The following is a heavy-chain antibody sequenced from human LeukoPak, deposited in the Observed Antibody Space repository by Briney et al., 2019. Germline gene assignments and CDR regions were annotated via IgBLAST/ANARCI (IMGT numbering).Heavy chain of an antibody. V-gene: IGHV4-59*08. D-gene: IGHD2-15*01. J-gene: IGHJ4*02. CDR2: ISFSGST. CDR1: GGSISPYY. Sequence: PSETLSLTCTVSGGSISPYYWSWVRQPPGKGLQWIGHISFSGSTLYKASLKSRVTISLDTSKNQCFLRLSSATAANTAVYYCARHQGGTTYDYWGQGTLVTVSS. CDR3: ARHQGGTTYDY.